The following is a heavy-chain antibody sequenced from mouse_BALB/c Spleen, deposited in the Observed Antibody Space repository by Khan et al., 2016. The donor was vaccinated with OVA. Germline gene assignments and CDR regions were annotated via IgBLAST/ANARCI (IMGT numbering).Heavy chain of an antibody. J-gene: IGHJ4*01. V-gene: IGHV2-6-7*01. CDR2: IWGDGST. D-gene: IGHD2-10*01. CDR1: GFSLTGYG. Sequence: QVRLQQSGPGLVAPSQSLSITCTVSGFSLTGYGVNWVRQPPGKGLEWLGMIWGDGSTDFNSALKSRLNLSKDNSKSQVFLKMNSLQTDDTARYYCARAYYGNYREAMDYWGQGTSVTVSS. CDR3: ARAYYGNYREAMDY.